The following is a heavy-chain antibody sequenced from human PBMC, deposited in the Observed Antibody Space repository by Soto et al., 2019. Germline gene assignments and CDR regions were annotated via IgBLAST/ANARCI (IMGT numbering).Heavy chain of an antibody. CDR3: ARQGGTLGYYYYGMDV. Sequence: LGESLKISCKGSGYSFTSYWIGWVRQMPGKGLEWMGIIYPGDSDTRYSPSFQGQVTISADKSISTAYLQWSSLKASDTAMYYCARQGGTLGYYYYGMDVWGQGTTVTVSS. CDR2: IYPGDSDT. J-gene: IGHJ6*02. V-gene: IGHV5-51*01. D-gene: IGHD1-26*01. CDR1: GYSFTSYW.